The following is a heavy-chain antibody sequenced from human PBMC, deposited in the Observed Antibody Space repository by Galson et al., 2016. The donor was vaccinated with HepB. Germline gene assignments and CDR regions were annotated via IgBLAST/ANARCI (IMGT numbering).Heavy chain of an antibody. D-gene: IGHD5-18*01. CDR3: AKGGYNYDY. V-gene: IGHV3-23*01. J-gene: IGHJ4*02. CDR2: ISGSGSST. Sequence: SLRLSCAASGFTFSSYAMSWVRQAPGKGLEWVSGISGSGSSTYYADSVKGRFTISRDNSKNTVFLQMNSLRAEDTAVYYCAKGGYNYDYWGQGTLVTVSS. CDR1: GFTFSSYA.